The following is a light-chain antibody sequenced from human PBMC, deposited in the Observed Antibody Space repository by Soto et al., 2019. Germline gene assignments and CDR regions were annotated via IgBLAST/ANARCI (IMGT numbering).Light chain of an antibody. J-gene: IGKJ4*01. CDR2: DTS. CDR3: QQRSNWRLT. CDR1: QSVSSY. V-gene: IGKV3-11*01. Sequence: EIVLTQSPGTLSLSPGERATLSCRASQSVSSYLAWYKQKPGQAPRLLIYDTSNRATGIPARFSGSGSGTDFTLTISSLQPEDFEVYYCQQRSNWRLTFGGGTKVDIK.